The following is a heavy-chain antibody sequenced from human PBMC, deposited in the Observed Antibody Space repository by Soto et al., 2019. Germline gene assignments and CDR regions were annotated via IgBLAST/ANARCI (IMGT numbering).Heavy chain of an antibody. D-gene: IGHD3-10*01. V-gene: IGHV3-13*01. J-gene: IGHJ6*02. CDR1: GFTFSSYD. CDR2: IGTAGDT. CDR3: ARSPGTYGMDV. Sequence: QPGGSLRLSCAASGFTFSSYDMHWVRQATGKGLEWVSAIGTAGDTYYPGSVKGRFTISRENAKNSLYLQMNSLRAEDTAVYYCARSPGTYGMDVWGQGTTVTVSS.